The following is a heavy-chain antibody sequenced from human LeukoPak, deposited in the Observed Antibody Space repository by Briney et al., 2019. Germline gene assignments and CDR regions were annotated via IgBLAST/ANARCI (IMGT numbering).Heavy chain of an antibody. V-gene: IGHV1-8*01. CDR2: MNPNSGNT. J-gene: IGHJ6*03. CDR1: GYTFTSYD. Sequence: ASVKVSCKASGYTFTSYDINWVRQATGQGREWMGWMNPNSGNTGYAQKFQGRVTITRNTSISTAYMELSSLRSEDTAVYYCARDNGGTAMAYYYYYYMDVWGKGTTVTISS. CDR3: ARDNGGTAMAYYYYYYMDV. D-gene: IGHD5-18*01.